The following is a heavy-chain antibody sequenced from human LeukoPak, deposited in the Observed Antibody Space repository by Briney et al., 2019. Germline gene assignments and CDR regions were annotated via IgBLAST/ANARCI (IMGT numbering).Heavy chain of an antibody. CDR3: AREVDCSTMSCHRGPFDY. CDR2: IWYDGSNA. Sequence: PGGSLRLSCAASGFTFSTYAMHWVRQAPGKGLEWVAVIWYDGSNAYYADSVKGRFTISRDNSKNTLNLQMHSLRDEDTAVYYCAREVDCSTMSCHRGPFDYWGQGTLVTVSS. V-gene: IGHV3-33*01. D-gene: IGHD2-2*01. J-gene: IGHJ4*02. CDR1: GFTFSTYA.